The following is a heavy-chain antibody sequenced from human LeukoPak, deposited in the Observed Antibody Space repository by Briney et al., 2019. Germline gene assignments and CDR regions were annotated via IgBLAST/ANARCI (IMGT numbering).Heavy chain of an antibody. Sequence: SETLSLTCTVSGGSISSYYWSWIRQPPGKGLEWIGYIYFSGSTNYNPSLKSRVTISVDTSKNQFSLKLSSVTAADTAVYYCARKYVSFSGLLDYWGQGTLVTVSS. V-gene: IGHV4-59*12. CDR2: IYFSGST. D-gene: IGHD3-22*01. J-gene: IGHJ4*02. CDR1: GGSISSYY. CDR3: ARKYVSFSGLLDY.